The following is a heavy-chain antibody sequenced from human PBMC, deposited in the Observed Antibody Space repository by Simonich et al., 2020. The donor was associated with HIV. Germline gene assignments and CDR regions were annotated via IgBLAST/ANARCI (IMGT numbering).Heavy chain of an antibody. J-gene: IGHJ4*02. Sequence: QVQLVQSGAEVKKPGASVKVSCKASGYTFTGNYMHWVRQAPGQGLEWMGWINPNRGDTDYAQKFQGRVIMTRDTSINTAYMELSRLRSDDTAVYYCARDTKAVAAAVYYFVYWGQGALVTVSS. CDR2: INPNRGDT. CDR1: GYTFTGNY. V-gene: IGHV1-2*02. D-gene: IGHD6-13*01. CDR3: ARDTKAVAAAVYYFVY.